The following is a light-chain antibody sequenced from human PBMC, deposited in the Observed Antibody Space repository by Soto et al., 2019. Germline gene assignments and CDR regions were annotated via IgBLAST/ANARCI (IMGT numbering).Light chain of an antibody. CDR2: AAS. CDR1: QSISRN. J-gene: IGKJ5*01. Sequence: EIVMTQSPATLSVSPGERASLSCRASQSISRNLAWYQHIPGQAPRLLIYAASTRAPGIPARFSGSGSGTEFTLTISSLQSEDFEVYYCQQYNTWPPITFRQGTRLEIK. CDR3: QQYNTWPPIT. V-gene: IGKV3-15*01.